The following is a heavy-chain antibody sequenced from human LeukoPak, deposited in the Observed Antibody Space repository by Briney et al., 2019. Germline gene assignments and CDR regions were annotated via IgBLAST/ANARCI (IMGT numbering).Heavy chain of an antibody. Sequence: GASVKVSCKASGGTFSSYAISWVRQAPGQGLEWMGRIIPILGIANYAQKFQGRVTITADKSTSTAYMELSSLRSEDTAVYYCARAYDFWSGCLYYYYGMNVWGQGTTVTVSS. J-gene: IGHJ6*02. D-gene: IGHD3-3*01. V-gene: IGHV1-69*04. CDR2: IIPILGIA. CDR3: ARAYDFWSGCLYYYYGMNV. CDR1: GGTFSSYA.